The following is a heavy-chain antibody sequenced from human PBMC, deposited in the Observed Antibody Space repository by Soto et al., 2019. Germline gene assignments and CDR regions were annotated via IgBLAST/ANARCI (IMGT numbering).Heavy chain of an antibody. CDR2: IIPISETT. Sequence: QVQLVQSGAEVKKPGSSVTVSCKASGGTFSSYAISWVRQAPGQGLEWMGGIIPISETTNYAQKFQGRVTITADESKSTAYMELSSLRSEDTAVYYCARSQGSSTSLEIYYYYYYGVDVWGQWTTVTVSS. CDR3: ARSQGSSTSLEIYYYYYYGVDV. D-gene: IGHD2-2*01. CDR1: GGTFSSYA. J-gene: IGHJ6*02. V-gene: IGHV1-69*01.